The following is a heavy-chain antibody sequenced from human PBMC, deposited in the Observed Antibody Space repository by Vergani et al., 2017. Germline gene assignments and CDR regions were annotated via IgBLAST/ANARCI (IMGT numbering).Heavy chain of an antibody. J-gene: IGHJ3*02. D-gene: IGHD3-22*01. Sequence: QVQLQESGPGLVKPSETLSLTCAVSGYSISSGYYWSWIRQPPGKGLEWIGEINHSGSSNYNPSLKSRVTISVDTYKNQFSLKLKSVTAADTAIYYCAREEDTIVVIMGAFDIWGQGTMVTVSS. CDR3: AREEDTIVVIMGAFDI. CDR1: GYSISSGYY. V-gene: IGHV4-38-2*02. CDR2: INHSGSS.